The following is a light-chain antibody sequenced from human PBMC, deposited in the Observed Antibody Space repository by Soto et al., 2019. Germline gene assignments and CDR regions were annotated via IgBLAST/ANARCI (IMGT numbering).Light chain of an antibody. Sequence: QSVLTQPASVSGSPGQSITISCTGTSSDVGGYNYVSWYQQHPGKAPKLMIYDVSNRPSGVSNRFSGSKSGNTASLTISGLQAEDEADYYCSSYTSSSTRLVVFGGGTKVTVL. CDR3: SSYTSSSTRLVV. CDR2: DVS. CDR1: SSDVGGYNY. V-gene: IGLV2-14*01. J-gene: IGLJ2*01.